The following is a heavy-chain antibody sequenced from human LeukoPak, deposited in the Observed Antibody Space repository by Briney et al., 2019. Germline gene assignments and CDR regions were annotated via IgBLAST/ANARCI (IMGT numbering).Heavy chain of an antibody. J-gene: IGHJ4*02. CDR2: ISGSGGST. Sequence: GGSLRLSCAASGFTFSSYAMSWVRQAPGKGLEWVSAISGSGGSTYYADSVKGRFSISRDNAGDSVYLQMDSLRAEDTAVYYCARDPERYLRMGHYDYWGQGTLVIVSS. CDR1: GFTFSSYA. D-gene: IGHD3-16*01. CDR3: ARDPERYLRMGHYDY. V-gene: IGHV3-23*01.